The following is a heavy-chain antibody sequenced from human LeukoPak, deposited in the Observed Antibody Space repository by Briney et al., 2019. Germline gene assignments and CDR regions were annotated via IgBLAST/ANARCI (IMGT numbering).Heavy chain of an antibody. CDR2: IYPDDSDT. CDR1: GYHFTNYW. CDR3: ARRSYYDSGGYYYDF. V-gene: IGHV5-51*01. D-gene: IGHD3-22*01. Sequence: GESLKISCKGSGYHFTNYWIAWVRQMPGKGLEWMGIIYPDDSDTRYSPSFQGQVTISADKSISTAYLQWSSLKASDTAMYYCARRSYYDSGGYYYDFWGQGTLVIVSS. J-gene: IGHJ4*02.